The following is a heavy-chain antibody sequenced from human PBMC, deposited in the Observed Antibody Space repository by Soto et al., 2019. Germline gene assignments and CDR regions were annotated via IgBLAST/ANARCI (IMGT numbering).Heavy chain of an antibody. CDR2: IKSDSSSL. D-gene: IGHD3-9*01. CDR1: GFTFSTYL. V-gene: IGHV3-21*06. CDR3: ARKPMTGSPSGAFDI. Sequence: VQLVESGGGLVEPGGSLRLSCAASGFTFSTYLMNWVRQAPGKGLELVSSIKSDSSSLYYADSVKGRFTISRDNAKNSLHLQMNSLRVEDTAMYFCARKPMTGSPSGAFDIWGQGTMVTVSS. J-gene: IGHJ3*02.